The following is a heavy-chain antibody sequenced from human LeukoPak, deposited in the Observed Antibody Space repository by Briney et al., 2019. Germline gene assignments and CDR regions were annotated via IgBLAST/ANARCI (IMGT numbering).Heavy chain of an antibody. Sequence: SETLSLTCTVSGGSISSNNYYWGWIRQPPGKGLEWIGSIHHSGSTYYNPSLKSRVTISVDTSKNQFSLKLSSVTAADTAVYYCARHVKSIFPSYFDYWGQGTLVTVSS. CDR2: IHHSGST. D-gene: IGHD3-3*01. CDR1: GGSISSNNYY. CDR3: ARHVKSIFPSYFDY. J-gene: IGHJ4*02. V-gene: IGHV4-39*01.